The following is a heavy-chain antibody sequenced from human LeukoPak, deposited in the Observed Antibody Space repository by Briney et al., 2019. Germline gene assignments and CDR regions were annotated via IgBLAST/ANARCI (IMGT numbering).Heavy chain of an antibody. CDR1: GFTFSTSD. V-gene: IGHV3-30*18. CDR3: AKDLRARYSLDY. CDR2: ISYDGSNK. D-gene: IGHD5-12*01. Sequence: GGSLRLSCAASGFTFSTSDMHWVRQAPGKGLEWVALISYDGSNKYYADSVKGRFTISRDNSKNTLYLQMNSLRAEDTAVYYCAKDLRARYSLDYWGQGTLVSVSS. J-gene: IGHJ4*02.